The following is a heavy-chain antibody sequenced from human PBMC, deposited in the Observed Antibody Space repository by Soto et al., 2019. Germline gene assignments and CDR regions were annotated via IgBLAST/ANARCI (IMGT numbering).Heavy chain of an antibody. CDR3: AKEVGRSYYGRDV. V-gene: IGHV3-21*01. CDR1: GFTFNSYT. CDR2: ITSSGSYI. D-gene: IGHD1-26*01. J-gene: IGHJ6*02. Sequence: EAQLVESGGGLVKPGGSLRLSCAASGFTFNSYTMNWVRQAPGKGLELVSSITSSGSYIYYADSVKGRFTISRDNAKNSLCLQMDSLRAEDTAVYYCAKEVGRSYYGRDVWRQGTTVTVSS.